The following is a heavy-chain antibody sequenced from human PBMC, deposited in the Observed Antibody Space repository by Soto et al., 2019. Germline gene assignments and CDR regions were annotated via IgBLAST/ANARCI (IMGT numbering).Heavy chain of an antibody. Sequence: QVQLVESGGGVVQPGRSLRLSCAASGFTFSSYGMHWVRQAPGKGLEWVAVIWYDGSNKYYEDSVKGRFTISRDNSKNTLYLQMNSLRAEDTDVYYCARQIAADAWGFDPWGQGTLVTGSS. J-gene: IGHJ5*02. D-gene: IGHD6-13*01. V-gene: IGHV3-33*01. CDR2: IWYDGSNK. CDR3: ARQIAADAWGFDP. CDR1: GFTFSSYG.